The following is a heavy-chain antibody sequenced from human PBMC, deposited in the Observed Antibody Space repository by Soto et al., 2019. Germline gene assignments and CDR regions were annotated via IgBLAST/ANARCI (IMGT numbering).Heavy chain of an antibody. V-gene: IGHV1-2*02. Sequence: ASVKVSCKASGYTFTGYYMHWVRQAPGQGLEWMGWINPNSGGTNYAQKFQGRVTMTRDTSISTAYMELSRQRSDDTAVYYCARGGEQWLVRGYYYYYYGMDVWGQGTTVTVSS. D-gene: IGHD6-19*01. CDR2: INPNSGGT. CDR3: ARGGEQWLVRGYYYYYYGMDV. J-gene: IGHJ6*02. CDR1: GYTFTGYY.